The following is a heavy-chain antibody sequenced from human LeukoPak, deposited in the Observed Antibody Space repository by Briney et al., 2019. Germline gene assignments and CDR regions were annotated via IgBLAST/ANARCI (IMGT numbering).Heavy chain of an antibody. CDR1: GGTFTSYA. Sequence: ASVRVSCKASGGTFTSYAISWVRQAPGQGLEWMGGIIPIFGTANYAQKFQGRVTITTDESTSTAYMELGSLRSEDTTVYYCARAYYDSSGYPYYYYYMDVWGKGTTVTVSS. V-gene: IGHV1-69*05. J-gene: IGHJ6*03. CDR3: ARAYYDSSGYPYYYYYMDV. CDR2: IIPIFGTA. D-gene: IGHD3-22*01.